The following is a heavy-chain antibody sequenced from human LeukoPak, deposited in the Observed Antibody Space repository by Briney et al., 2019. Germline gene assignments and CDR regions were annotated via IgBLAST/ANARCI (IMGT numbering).Heavy chain of an antibody. CDR1: GFTFSSYS. CDR2: ISSSSSYI. V-gene: IGHV3-21*01. Sequence: GGSLRLSCAASGFTFSSYSMNWVRQAPGKGLEWVSFISSSSSYIYYADSVKGRFTISRDNAKNSLYLQRNSLRAEDTAVYYCARGGEFDGYSYGLSIDYWGQGTLVTVSS. D-gene: IGHD5-18*01. CDR3: ARGGEFDGYSYGLSIDY. J-gene: IGHJ4*02.